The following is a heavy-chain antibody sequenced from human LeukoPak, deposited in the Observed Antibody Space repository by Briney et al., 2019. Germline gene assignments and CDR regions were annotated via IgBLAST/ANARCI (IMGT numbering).Heavy chain of an antibody. D-gene: IGHD4-17*01. CDR1: GFTFSSYW. J-gene: IGHJ4*02. Sequence: PGGSLRLSCAASGFTFSSYWMSWVRQAPGKGLEWVANIKQDGSEKYYVDSVKGRFTISRDNAKNSLYLQMNSLRAEDTALYYCAKAYWGTVTTPFDYWGQGTLVTVSS. CDR3: AKAYWGTVTTPFDY. CDR2: IKQDGSEK. V-gene: IGHV3-7*03.